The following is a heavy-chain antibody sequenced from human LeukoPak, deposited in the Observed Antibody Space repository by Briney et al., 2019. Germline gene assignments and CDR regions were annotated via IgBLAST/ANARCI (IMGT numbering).Heavy chain of an antibody. V-gene: IGHV1-69*04. CDR1: GGSFFSYS. CDR3: SRVGYSDPFIYH. Sequence: SVTVSCKSTGGSFFSYSSSWVRQARGQGGEWMGKITPIRDVTNYAQHFQGTLTITADKSTTTAYLELSGLSYDDTAVYYCSRVGYSDPFIYHWGEGNLVTVSA. D-gene: IGHD1-26*01. CDR2: ITPIRDVT. J-gene: IGHJ5*02.